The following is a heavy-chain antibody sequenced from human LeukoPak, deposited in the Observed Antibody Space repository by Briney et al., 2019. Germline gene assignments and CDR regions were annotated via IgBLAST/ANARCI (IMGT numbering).Heavy chain of an antibody. J-gene: IGHJ4*02. CDR2: IYYSGST. Sequence: PSETLSLTCTVSGGSISSYYWSWIRQHPGKGLEWIGYIYYSGSTYYNPSLKSRVTISVDTSKNQFSLKLTSVTAADTAVYYCARVSPVDTAMAYYFDYWGQGTLVTVSS. D-gene: IGHD5-18*01. CDR3: ARVSPVDTAMAYYFDY. V-gene: IGHV4-59*06. CDR1: GGSISSYY.